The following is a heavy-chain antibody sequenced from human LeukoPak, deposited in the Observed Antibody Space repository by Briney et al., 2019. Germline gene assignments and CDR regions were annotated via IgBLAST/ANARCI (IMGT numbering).Heavy chain of an antibody. Sequence: GGSLRLSCAASGFTFSSYGMHWVRQAPGKGLEWVAVISYDGSNKYYADSVKGRFTISRDNSKNTLYLQMNSLRAEDTAVYYCARESLAGDGYNKDYWGQGTLVTVSS. CDR1: GFTFSSYG. D-gene: IGHD5-24*01. CDR2: ISYDGSNK. J-gene: IGHJ4*02. V-gene: IGHV3-30*03. CDR3: ARESLAGDGYNKDY.